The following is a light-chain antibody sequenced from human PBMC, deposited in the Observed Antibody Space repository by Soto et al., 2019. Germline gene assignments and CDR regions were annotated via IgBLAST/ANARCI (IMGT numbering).Light chain of an antibody. CDR1: QSVSSN. CDR3: QPYNNWPPWT. V-gene: IGKV3-15*01. Sequence: EIVMTQSPATLSVSPGERATLSCWASQSVSSNLAWYQQKPGQAPRLLIYGASARATGIPARFSGSGSGTEFTLTISSLQSEDFAVYYCQPYNNWPPWTFGQRSKV. CDR2: GAS. J-gene: IGKJ1*01.